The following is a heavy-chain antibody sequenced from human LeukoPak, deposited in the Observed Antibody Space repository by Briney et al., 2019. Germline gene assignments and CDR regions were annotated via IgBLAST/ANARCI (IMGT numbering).Heavy chain of an antibody. CDR2: IKQDGSTK. CDR1: GFTFGSYA. D-gene: IGHD1-26*01. V-gene: IGHV3-7*01. CDR3: ARDTDGSLDY. J-gene: IGHJ4*02. Sequence: GGSLRLSCAASGFTFGSYAMSWVRQAPGKGLEWVANIKQDGSTKHYADSLKGRFTISRDNPKNSVYVQMNSLRADDTAVYYCARDTDGSLDYWGQGILVTAAS.